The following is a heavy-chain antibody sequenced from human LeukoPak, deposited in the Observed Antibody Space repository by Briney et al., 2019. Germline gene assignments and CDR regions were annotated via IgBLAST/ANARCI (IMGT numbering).Heavy chain of an antibody. J-gene: IGHJ6*02. CDR1: GFTFSSNY. Sequence: PGGSLRLSCAASGFTFSSNYMSWVRQAPGKGLEWVSVIYSGGSTYYADSVKGRFTISRDNSKNTLYLQMNSLRAEDTAVYYCAREGAVAGTTGHYYYYGMDVWGQGTTVTVSS. D-gene: IGHD6-19*01. CDR3: AREGAVAGTTGHYYYYGMDV. V-gene: IGHV3-66*01. CDR2: IYSGGST.